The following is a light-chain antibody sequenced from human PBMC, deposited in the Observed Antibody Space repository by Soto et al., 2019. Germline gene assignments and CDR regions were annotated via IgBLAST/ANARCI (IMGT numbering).Light chain of an antibody. CDR1: RSNIGNNF. CDR3: ATLDDTLRGI. V-gene: IGLV1-44*01. Sequence: QSVVTQPPSASGTPGQTVTISCSGSRSNIGNNFVSWYSQVPGRAPKLLIYSNTQRPSGVPDRFSGSKSGTSASLAISGLQSEDEAVYYCATLDDTLRGIFGGGTKLTVL. CDR2: SNT. J-gene: IGLJ2*01.